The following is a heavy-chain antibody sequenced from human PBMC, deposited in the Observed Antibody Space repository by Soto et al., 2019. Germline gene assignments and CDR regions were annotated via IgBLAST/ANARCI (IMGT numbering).Heavy chain of an antibody. D-gene: IGHD5-18*01. V-gene: IGHV3-30*18. J-gene: IGHJ4*02. Sequence: QVQLVESGGGVVQPGRSLRLSCAASGFTFSSYGMHWVRQAPGKGLEWVAVISYDGSNKYYADSVKGRFTISRDNSKNTLYLQMNSLRAEDTAVYYCAKPARHDTGYFDYWGQGTLVTVSS. CDR2: ISYDGSNK. CDR1: GFTFSSYG. CDR3: AKPARHDTGYFDY.